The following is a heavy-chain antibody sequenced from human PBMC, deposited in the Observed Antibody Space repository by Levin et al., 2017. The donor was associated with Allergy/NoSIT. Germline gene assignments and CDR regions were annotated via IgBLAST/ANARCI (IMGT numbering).Heavy chain of an antibody. Sequence: SETLSLTCTVSGGSIISTNYYWGWIRQPPGTGLEWIGSIYYTGSSHYNPSLQSRVTISVDTSKHYFSLNLSPVTAADTAVYYCTRSSALEWFDPCGERTLVTVSS. D-gene: IGHD3-10*01. CDR3: TRSSALEWFDP. CDR2: IYYTGSS. J-gene: IGHJ5*02. V-gene: IGHV4-39*02. CDR1: GGSIISTNYY.